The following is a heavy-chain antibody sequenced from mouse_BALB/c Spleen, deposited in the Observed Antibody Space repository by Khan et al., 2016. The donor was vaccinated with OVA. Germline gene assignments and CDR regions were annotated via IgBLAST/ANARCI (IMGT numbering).Heavy chain of an antibody. D-gene: IGHD2-10*01. V-gene: IGHV2-6-1*01. CDR2: IWSDGST. CDR1: GFSFTNYG. Sequence: QVQLKQSGPGLVAPSQSLSITCTISGFSFTNYGIHWVRQPPGKGLEWLVVIWSDGSTSYNSALKSRLSISRDNSKSQVFLRINRLQTDDTAMYYCARQPYFHYYIMDYWGQGTSVIVSS. J-gene: IGHJ4*01. CDR3: ARQPYFHYYIMDY.